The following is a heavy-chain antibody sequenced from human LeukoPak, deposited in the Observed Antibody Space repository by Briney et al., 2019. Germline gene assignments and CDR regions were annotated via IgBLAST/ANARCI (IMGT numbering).Heavy chain of an antibody. CDR2: ISSSSSTI. Sequence: GGSLRLSCAASGFTFSDYYMSWIRQAPGKGLEWVSYISSSSSTIYYADSVKGRFTISRDNAKNSLYLQMNSLRDEDTAVYYCARDGGAVVVVTSLDYWGQGTLVTVSS. CDR1: GFTFSDYY. D-gene: IGHD3-22*01. J-gene: IGHJ4*02. V-gene: IGHV3-11*04. CDR3: ARDGGAVVVVTSLDY.